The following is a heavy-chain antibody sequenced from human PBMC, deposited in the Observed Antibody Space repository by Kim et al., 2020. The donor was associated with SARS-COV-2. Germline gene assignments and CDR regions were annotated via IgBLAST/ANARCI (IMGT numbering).Heavy chain of an antibody. J-gene: IGHJ6*02. Sequence: GGSLRLSCAASGFIFSSYAMHWVRQAPGKGLEWVAVISYDGSNKYYADSVKGRSTISRDNSKNTLYLQMNSLRAEDTAVYYCARALYSSGSPQNDGMDVWGQGTTVTVSS. D-gene: IGHD6-19*01. CDR1: GFIFSSYA. CDR2: ISYDGSNK. CDR3: ARALYSSGSPQNDGMDV. V-gene: IGHV3-30-3*01.